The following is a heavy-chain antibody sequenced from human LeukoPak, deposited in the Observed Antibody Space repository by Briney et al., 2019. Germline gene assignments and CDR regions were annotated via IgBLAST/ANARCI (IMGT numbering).Heavy chain of an antibody. Sequence: TGGSLRLSCAASGFTFSDYYMSWIRQAPGKGLEWVSYISSSGSTIYYADSVKGRFTISRDNAKNSLYLQMNSLRAEDTAVYYCAREVTMKGKNWFDPWGQGTLVTVSS. D-gene: IGHD3-22*01. CDR2: ISSSGSTI. J-gene: IGHJ5*02. CDR1: GFTFSDYY. V-gene: IGHV3-11*01. CDR3: AREVTMKGKNWFDP.